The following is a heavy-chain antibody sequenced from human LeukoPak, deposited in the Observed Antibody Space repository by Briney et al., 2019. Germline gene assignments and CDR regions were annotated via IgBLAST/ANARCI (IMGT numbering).Heavy chain of an antibody. Sequence: PGGSLRLSCAASGFRFSDYTMTWVRQAPGKGPEWVSATGGRGGSTYYADSLGGRFTISRDNSKDMLYLQMNSLKVEDTATYYCGKEGGAWGQGTKVTVSS. CDR2: TGGRGGST. CDR3: GKEGGA. CDR1: GFRFSDYT. D-gene: IGHD3-16*01. V-gene: IGHV3-23*01. J-gene: IGHJ5*02.